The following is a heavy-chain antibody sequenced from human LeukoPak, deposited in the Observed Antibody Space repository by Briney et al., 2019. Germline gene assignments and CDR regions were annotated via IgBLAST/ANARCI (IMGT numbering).Heavy chain of an antibody. Sequence: ASVKVSCKASGYTFTSYYMHWVRQAPGQGLEWMGIINPSDGDTLYAQMFQGRVTMTRDMSTTTVYMELSSLRSEDTAVYYCARSGYSSGWYGRWGQGTLVTVSS. CDR2: INPSDGDT. CDR3: ARSGYSSGWYGR. J-gene: IGHJ4*02. V-gene: IGHV1-46*01. D-gene: IGHD6-19*01. CDR1: GYTFTSYY.